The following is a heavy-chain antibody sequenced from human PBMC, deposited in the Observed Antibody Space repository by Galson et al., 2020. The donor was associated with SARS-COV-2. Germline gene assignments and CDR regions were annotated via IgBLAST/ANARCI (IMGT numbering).Heavy chain of an antibody. Sequence: GSLRLSCAASGFTFSSYAMHWVRQAPGKGLEWVAVISYDGSNKYYADSVKGRFTISRDNSKNTLYLQMNSLRAEDTAVYYCARAPGSYVDYWGQGTLVTVSS. D-gene: IGHD1-26*01. V-gene: IGHV3-30-3*01. CDR1: GFTFSSYA. CDR3: ARAPGSYVDY. CDR2: ISYDGSNK. J-gene: IGHJ4*02.